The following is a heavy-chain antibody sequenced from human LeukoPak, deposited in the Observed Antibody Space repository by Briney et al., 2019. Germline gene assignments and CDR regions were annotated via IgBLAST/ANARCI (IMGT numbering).Heavy chain of an antibody. Sequence: GGSLRLSCAASGFTFSSYGMHWVRQARGKGLEWVAVISYDGSNKYYADSVKGRFTISRDNSKNTLYLQMNSLRAEDTAVYYCATARNDYSNYMDYWGQGTLVAVSS. J-gene: IGHJ4*02. CDR1: GFTFSSYG. CDR3: ATARNDYSNYMDY. D-gene: IGHD4-11*01. CDR2: ISYDGSNK. V-gene: IGHV3-30*03.